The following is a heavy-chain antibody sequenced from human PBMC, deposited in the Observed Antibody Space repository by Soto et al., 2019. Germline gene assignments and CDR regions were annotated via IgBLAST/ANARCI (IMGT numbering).Heavy chain of an antibody. D-gene: IGHD2-15*01. CDR2: IIPIFGTA. CDR3: ARGALGYCSGGSCYLSWFDP. V-gene: IGHV1-69*06. CDR1: GGTFSSYA. J-gene: IGHJ5*02. Sequence: QVQLVQSGAEVKKPGSSVKVSCKASGGTFSSYAISWVRQAPGQGLEWMGGIIPIFGTANYAQKFQGRVTITADKATSTAYMELSSLSSEDTAVYYCARGALGYCSGGSCYLSWFDPWGQGTLFTVSS.